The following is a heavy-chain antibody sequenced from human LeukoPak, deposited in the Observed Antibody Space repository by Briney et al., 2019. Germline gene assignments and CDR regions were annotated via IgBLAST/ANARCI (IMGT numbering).Heavy chain of an antibody. J-gene: IGHJ6*02. CDR3: AREGYDCSSTSCHLSYYYYYGMDV. V-gene: IGHV1-69*04. CDR2: IIPILGIA. D-gene: IGHD2-2*01. Sequence: GASVKVSCKASGGTFSSYAISWVRQAPGQGLEWMGRIIPILGIANYAQKFQGRVTMTRDTSTSTVYMELSSLRSEDTAVYYCAREGYDCSSTSCHLSYYYYYGMDVWGQGTTVTVSS. CDR1: GGTFSSYA.